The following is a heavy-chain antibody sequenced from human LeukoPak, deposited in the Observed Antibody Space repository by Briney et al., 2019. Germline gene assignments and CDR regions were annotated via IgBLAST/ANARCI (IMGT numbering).Heavy chain of an antibody. J-gene: IGHJ6*03. CDR2: IIPIFGTA. CDR3: ASEMVLGATKRVGYYYYMDV. CDR1: GGTFSSYA. D-gene: IGHD1-26*01. V-gene: IGHV1-69*06. Sequence: SVKVSCKASGGTFSSYAISWVRQAPGQGLEWMGGIIPIFGTANYAQKFQGRVTITADKSTSTAYMELSSLRSEDTAVYYCASEMVLGATKRVGYYYYMDVWGKGTTVTVSS.